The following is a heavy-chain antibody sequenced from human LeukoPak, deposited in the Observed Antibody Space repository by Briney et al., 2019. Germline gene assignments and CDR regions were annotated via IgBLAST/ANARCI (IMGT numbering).Heavy chain of an antibody. CDR1: GFTFSDYY. V-gene: IGHV3-11*06. J-gene: IGHJ4*02. CDR2: ISSSSSYT. CDR3: AKDDFDYGGLH. Sequence: PGGSLRLSCAASGFTFSDYYMSWIRQAPGKGLEWVSYISSSSSYTNYADSVKGRFTISRDNSKNTLYLQMNSLRAEDTAVYYCAKDDFDYGGLHWGQGTLVTVSS. D-gene: IGHD4-23*01.